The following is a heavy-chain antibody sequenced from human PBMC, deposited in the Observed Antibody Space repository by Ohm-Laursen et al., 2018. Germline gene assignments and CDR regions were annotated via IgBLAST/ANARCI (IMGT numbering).Heavy chain of an antibody. CDR1: GFIFSSYA. V-gene: IGHV3-23*01. CDR2: ISGSGGST. D-gene: IGHD2-15*01. J-gene: IGHJ4*02. Sequence: SLRLSCAAPGFIFSSYAMSWVRQAPGKGLEWVSAISGSGGSTYYADSVKGRFTISRDNSDNTLYLQMNSLRAEDTAVYYCAKAGYCSGGNCYRYFDYWGQGTLVTVFS. CDR3: AKAGYCSGGNCYRYFDY.